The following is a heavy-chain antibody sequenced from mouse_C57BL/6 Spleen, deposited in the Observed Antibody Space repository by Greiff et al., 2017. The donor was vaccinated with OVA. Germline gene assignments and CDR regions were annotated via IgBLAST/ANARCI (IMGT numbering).Heavy chain of an antibody. V-gene: IGHV5-17*01. D-gene: IGHD2-2*01. CDR3: ARGGCGYDDYAMDY. Sequence: EVQLVESGGGLVKPGGSLKLSCAASGFTFSDYGMHWVRQAPEKGLEWVAYISSGSSTIYYADTVKGRFTISRDNAKNTLFLQMTSLRAEDTAMYFCARGGCGYDDYAMDYWGQGTSVTVSS. J-gene: IGHJ4*01. CDR1: GFTFSDYG. CDR2: ISSGSSTI.